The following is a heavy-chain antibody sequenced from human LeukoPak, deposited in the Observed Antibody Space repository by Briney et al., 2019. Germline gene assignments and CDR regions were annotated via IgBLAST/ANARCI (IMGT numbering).Heavy chain of an antibody. CDR2: IIPIFGTA. CDR1: GGTFSSYA. J-gene: IGHJ4*02. CDR3: ARGPRYSSGWYVGD. Sequence: SVKVSCKASGGTFSSYAISWVRQAPGQGLEWMGRIIPIFGTANYAQKFQGRVTITTDESTSTAYMELSSLRSEDAAVYYCARGPRYSSGWYVGDWGQGTLVTVSS. D-gene: IGHD6-19*01. V-gene: IGHV1-69*05.